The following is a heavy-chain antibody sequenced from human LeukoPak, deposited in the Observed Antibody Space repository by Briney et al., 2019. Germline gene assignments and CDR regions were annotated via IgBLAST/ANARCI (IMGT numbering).Heavy chain of an antibody. CDR3: ARGGASGIDY. V-gene: IGHV3-64*01. D-gene: IGHD1-26*01. Sequence: PGGSLRLSCTASGFALGSFAVHWVRQGAGKRLEYISAISVNGNTTYYDTSVKGRFVISRDNSRNKLYLQMGRLRPEDTAMYFCARGGASGIDYWGRGALVTVS. CDR2: ISVNGNTT. CDR1: GFALGSFA. J-gene: IGHJ4*02.